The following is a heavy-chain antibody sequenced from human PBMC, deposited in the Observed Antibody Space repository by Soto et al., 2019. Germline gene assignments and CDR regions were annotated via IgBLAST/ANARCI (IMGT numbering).Heavy chain of an antibody. V-gene: IGHV4-31*03. CDR1: GGSISSGGYY. CDR2: IYYSGST. D-gene: IGHD3-10*01. Sequence: PSETLSLTCTVSGGSISSGGYYWRWIRQHPGKGLEWIGYIYYSGSTYYNPSLKSRVTVSVDTSKNQFSLKLSSVTAADTAVYYCARVGAEILLWFGELKFDPWGQGTLVTVS. CDR3: ARVGAEILLWFGELKFDP. J-gene: IGHJ5*02.